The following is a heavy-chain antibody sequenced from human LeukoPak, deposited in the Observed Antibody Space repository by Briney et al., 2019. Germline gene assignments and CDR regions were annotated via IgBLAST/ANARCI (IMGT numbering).Heavy chain of an antibody. V-gene: IGHV4-4*02. CDR3: GRGAASFSRANCLFYLDY. J-gene: IGHJ4*02. D-gene: IGHD2-2*01. CDR1: GASISSTNW. CDR2: IYHTGST. Sequence: SETLSLTCAVSGASISSTNWWSWVRQPPGKGLEWIGEIYHTGSTKYNPSLESRVTISVDKSNNQFSVRLSSVPAADTAVYSWGRGAASFSRANCLFYLDYGAGGARFTVSS.